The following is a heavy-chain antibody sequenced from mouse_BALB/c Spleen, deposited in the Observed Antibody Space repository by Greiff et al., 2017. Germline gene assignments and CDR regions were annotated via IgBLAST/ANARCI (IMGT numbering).Heavy chain of an antibody. V-gene: IGHV5-17*02. CDR3: GRDYRYDEGSQDY. D-gene: IGHD2-14*01. J-gene: IGHJ2*01. CDR1: GFTFSSFG. Sequence: EVNLVESGGGLVQPGGSRKLSCAASGFTFSSFGMHWVRQAPEKGLEWVAYISSGSSTIYYADTVKGRFTISRDNPKNTLVLQMTSLRSEDTAMYYCGRDYRYDEGSQDYWGQGTTLTVSS. CDR2: ISSGSSTI.